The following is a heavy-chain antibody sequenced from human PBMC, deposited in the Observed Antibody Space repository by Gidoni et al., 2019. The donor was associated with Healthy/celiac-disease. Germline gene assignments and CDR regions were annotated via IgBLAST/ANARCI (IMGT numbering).Heavy chain of an antibody. CDR2: IYHSGST. D-gene: IGHD3-10*01. V-gene: IGHV4-30-2*01. CDR1: GGSISSGGYS. CDR3: ARVHGGSGSGPFDY. J-gene: IGHJ4*02. Sequence: QLQLQESGSGLVKPSQTLSLTCAVSGGSISSGGYSWSWIRQPPRKCLGWIGYIYHSGSTYYNPSLKSRVTISVDRSKNQFSLKLSSVTAADTAVYYCARVHGGSGSGPFDYWGQGTLVTVSS.